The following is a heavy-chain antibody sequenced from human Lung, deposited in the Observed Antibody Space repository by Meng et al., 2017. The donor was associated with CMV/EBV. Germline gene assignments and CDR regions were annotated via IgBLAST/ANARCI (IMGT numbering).Heavy chain of an antibody. J-gene: IGHJ4*02. V-gene: IGHV1-18*01. Sequence: VQPVQSWAEVQKPGTSVSVSCKAAGYTFTHHGISWIRQAPGQGLEWMGWISCYNGDTNYAQKLQGRVTMTTDTSTNTAYMDLRGLRADDTAVYYCARDPSNTSGRYAYFDYWGQGALVTVSS. D-gene: IGHD6-19*01. CDR3: ARDPSNTSGRYAYFDY. CDR1: GYTFTHHG. CDR2: ISCYNGDT.